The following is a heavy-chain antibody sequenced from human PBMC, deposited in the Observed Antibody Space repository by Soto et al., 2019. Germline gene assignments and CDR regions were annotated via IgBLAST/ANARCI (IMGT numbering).Heavy chain of an antibody. V-gene: IGHV3-72*01. CDR2: SRNKANSYTT. D-gene: IGHD6-19*01. CDR1: GFTFSDHF. J-gene: IGHJ5*01. Sequence: PGGSLRLSCAASGFTFSDHFMDWVRQAPGKGLEWVGRSRNKANSYTTEYAASVKGRFTISRDDSKNSLYLQMNSLKTDDTVVYYCAYNAVVGTTDFDYWGKGTLGTVPS. CDR3: AYNAVVGTTDFDY.